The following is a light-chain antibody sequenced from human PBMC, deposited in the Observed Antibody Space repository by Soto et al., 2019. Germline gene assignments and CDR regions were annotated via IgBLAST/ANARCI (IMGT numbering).Light chain of an antibody. CDR1: SSDVGDYNY. CDR3: SSYTSSSIFYV. V-gene: IGLV2-14*01. J-gene: IGLJ1*01. Sequence: QSVLTQPASVSGSPGQSITISCTGTSSDVGDYNYVSWYQQHPGKAPKLMIYEVSNRPSGVSNRFSGSKSGNTASLTISGLQAEDEADYYCSSYTSSSIFYVFGTGTKLTVL. CDR2: EVS.